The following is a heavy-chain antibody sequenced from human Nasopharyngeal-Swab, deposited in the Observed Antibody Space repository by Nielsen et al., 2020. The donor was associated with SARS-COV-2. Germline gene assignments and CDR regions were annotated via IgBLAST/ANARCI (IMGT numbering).Heavy chain of an antibody. Sequence: GGSLRLSCAASGFTFSGSAMHWVRQASGKGLERVGRIRSKANSYATAYAASVKGRFTISRDDSKNTAYLQMNSLKTEDTAVYHCTRPYSSGWYEYWGQGTLVTVSS. CDR2: IRSKANSYAT. CDR3: TRPYSSGWYEY. D-gene: IGHD6-19*01. V-gene: IGHV3-73*01. CDR1: GFTFSGSA. J-gene: IGHJ4*02.